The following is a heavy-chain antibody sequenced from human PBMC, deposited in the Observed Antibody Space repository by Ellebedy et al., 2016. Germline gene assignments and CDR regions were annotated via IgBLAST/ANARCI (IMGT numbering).Heavy chain of an antibody. CDR1: GFIFTAYP. D-gene: IGHD6-6*01. V-gene: IGHV3-30*04. CDR3: AKDLMSIAAGMDV. CDR2: VSSDGRDK. Sequence: GGSLRLSCAASGFIFTAYPFHWVRQAPGKGLEWVAIVSSDGRDKDYADSVKGRFTISRDNSKNTLYLQMNSLRAEDTAVYYCAKDLMSIAAGMDVWGQGTTVTVSS. J-gene: IGHJ6*02.